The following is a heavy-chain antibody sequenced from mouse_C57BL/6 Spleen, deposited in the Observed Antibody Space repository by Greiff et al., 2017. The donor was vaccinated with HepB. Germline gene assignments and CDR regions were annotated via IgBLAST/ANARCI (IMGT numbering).Heavy chain of an antibody. Sequence: VQLQQSGAELVKPGASVKISCKASGYAFSSYWMNWVKQRPGKGLEWIGQIYPGDGETNYNGKLKGKATLTADKSSSTAYMQLSSLTSEDAAVYFCAREDYGSSYGYFDVWGTGTTVTVSS. CDR1: GYAFSSYW. CDR2: IYPGDGET. D-gene: IGHD1-1*01. CDR3: AREDYGSSYGYFDV. J-gene: IGHJ1*03. V-gene: IGHV1-80*01.